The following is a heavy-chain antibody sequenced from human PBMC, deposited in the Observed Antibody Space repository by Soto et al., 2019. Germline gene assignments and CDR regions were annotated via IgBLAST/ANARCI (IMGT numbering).Heavy chain of an antibody. Sequence: ASVKVSCKASGGTFSSYAISWVRQAPGQGLEWMGGIIPIFGTANYAQKFQGRVTITADESTSTAYMELSSLRSEDTAVYYCARTVETTSYYYYYGMDVRCKGTTVTVSS. V-gene: IGHV1-69*13. CDR2: IIPIFGTA. CDR3: ARTVETTSYYYYYGMDV. D-gene: IGHD2-21*02. J-gene: IGHJ6*04. CDR1: GGTFSSYA.